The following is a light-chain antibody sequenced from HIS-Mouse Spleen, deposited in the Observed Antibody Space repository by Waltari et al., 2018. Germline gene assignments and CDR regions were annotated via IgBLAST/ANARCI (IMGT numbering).Light chain of an antibody. J-gene: IGLJ1*01. CDR2: DVS. V-gene: IGLV2-14*03. CDR3: SSYTSSSTYV. Sequence: QSALTQPASVSGSPGQSITISCTGTSRAVGGYNYVPWYQQHPGKAPKLMIYDVSNRPSGVSNRFSGSKSGNTASLTISGLQAEDEADYYCSSYTSSSTYVFGTGTKVTVL. CDR1: SRAVGGYNY.